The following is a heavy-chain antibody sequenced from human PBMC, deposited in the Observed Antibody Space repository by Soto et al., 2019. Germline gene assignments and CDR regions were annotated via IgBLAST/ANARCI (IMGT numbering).Heavy chain of an antibody. J-gene: IGHJ6*02. CDR3: ARLPLGYGMDV. D-gene: IGHD2-2*01. Sequence: SETLSLTCAVSGGSISSGGYSWSWIRQPPGKGLEWIGYIYHSGSTYYNPSLKSRVTISVDRSKNQFSLKLSSVTAADTAVYYCARLPLGYGMDVWGQGTTVTVSS. CDR1: GGSISSGGYS. V-gene: IGHV4-30-2*01. CDR2: IYHSGST.